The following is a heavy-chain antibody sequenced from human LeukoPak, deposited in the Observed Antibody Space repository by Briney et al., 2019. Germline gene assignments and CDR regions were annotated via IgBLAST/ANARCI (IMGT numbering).Heavy chain of an antibody. D-gene: IGHD3-10*01. CDR3: AREGSITY. Sequence: GGSLRLSYAASGFTFSTYEMNWVRQAPGKGLEWVSYISSSGSAIYCADSVKGRFTISRDNAKNSLYLQMNSLRAEDTAIYYCAREGSITYWGQGTLVTVSS. CDR1: GFTFSTYE. V-gene: IGHV3-48*03. J-gene: IGHJ4*02. CDR2: ISSSGSAI.